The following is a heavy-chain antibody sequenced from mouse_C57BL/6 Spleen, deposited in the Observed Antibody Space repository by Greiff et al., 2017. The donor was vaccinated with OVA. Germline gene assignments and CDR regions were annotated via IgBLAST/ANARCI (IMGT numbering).Heavy chain of an antibody. CDR1: GYTFPSYG. D-gene: IGHD2-4*01. CDR3: AREGSTMITTFLDY. J-gene: IGHJ2*01. Sequence: VKVVESGAELARPGASVKLSCKASGYTFPSYGISWVKQRTGQGLEWIGESYPRSGNTYYNEKFKGKATLTADKSSSTAYMELRSLTSEDSAVYFGAREGSTMITTFLDYWGQGTTRTVAS. CDR2: SYPRSGNT. V-gene: IGHV1-81*01.